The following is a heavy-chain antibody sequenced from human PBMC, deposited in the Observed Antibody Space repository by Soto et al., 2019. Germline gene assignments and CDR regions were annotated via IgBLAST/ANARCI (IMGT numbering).Heavy chain of an antibody. CDR3: ARQPNDPDYYDSSGSFDY. Sequence: SETLSLTCTVSGGSISSSSYYWGWIRQPPGKGLEWIGSIYYSGSTYYNPSLKSRVTISVDTSKKQFSLKLNSVTAADTAVFYFARQPNDPDYYDSSGSFDYWGQGTLVTVSS. V-gene: IGHV4-39*01. CDR1: GGSISSSSYY. J-gene: IGHJ4*02. CDR2: IYYSGST. D-gene: IGHD3-22*01.